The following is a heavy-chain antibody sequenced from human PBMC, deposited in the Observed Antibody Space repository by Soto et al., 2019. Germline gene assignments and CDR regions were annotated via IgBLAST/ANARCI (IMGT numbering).Heavy chain of an antibody. J-gene: IGHJ4*01. CDR2: INPNSGGT. V-gene: IGHV1-2*02. CDR3: ARTSSGWYSHFDY. D-gene: IGHD6-19*01. Sequence: ASVKVSCKASGYTFTGYYMHWVRQAPGQGLEWMGWINPNSGGTNYAQKFQGRVTMTRDTSISTAYMELSRLRSDDTAVYYCARTSSGWYSHFDYWGHGTLVTVSS. CDR1: GYTFTGYY.